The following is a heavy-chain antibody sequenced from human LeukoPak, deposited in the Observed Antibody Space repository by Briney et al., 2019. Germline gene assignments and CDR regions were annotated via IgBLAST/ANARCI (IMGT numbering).Heavy chain of an antibody. CDR3: VVASDALDL. D-gene: IGHD5-12*01. CDR2: IDSDGRTT. J-gene: IGHJ3*01. CDR1: GFTFSSYW. Sequence: PGGSLRLSCAASGFTFSSYWMYWVRQAPGKGLVWVSRIDSDGRTTDYADSLRGRFIISRDNSKNTLYLQMNSLKADDTAIYYCVVASDALDLWGQGTTVTVSS. V-gene: IGHV3-74*01.